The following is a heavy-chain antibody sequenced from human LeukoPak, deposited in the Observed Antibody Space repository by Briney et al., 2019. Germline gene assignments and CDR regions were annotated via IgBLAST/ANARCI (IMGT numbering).Heavy chain of an antibody. CDR3: ARAQRGCSANSCYLDP. J-gene: IGHJ5*02. V-gene: IGHV4-4*02. D-gene: IGHD2-15*01. CDR1: GASVSSGNW. CDR2: ILYTGDT. Sequence: PSETLSLTCAVSGASVSSGNWWNWARQSPGKGLEWIAEILYTGDTNYNPSLRSRVTLSIDNSNNEASVKLASVTAADSAVYYCARAQRGCSANSCYLDPWGPGILVTVSS.